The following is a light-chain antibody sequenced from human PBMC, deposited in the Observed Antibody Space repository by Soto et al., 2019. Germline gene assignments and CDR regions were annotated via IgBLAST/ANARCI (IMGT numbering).Light chain of an antibody. CDR2: DAS. CDR3: QQFNGYPIT. CDR1: QSISSW. V-gene: IGKV1-5*01. J-gene: IGKJ5*01. Sequence: DIQMTQSPSTLSASVGDRVTITCRASQSISSWLAWYQQKAGKAPKLLMYDASTLESGVPSRFSGSGSGTEFTLAISSLQPEDFATYYCQQFNGYPITFGQGTRLEIK.